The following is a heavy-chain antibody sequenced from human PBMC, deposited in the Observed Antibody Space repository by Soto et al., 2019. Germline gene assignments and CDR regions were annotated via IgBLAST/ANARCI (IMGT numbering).Heavy chain of an antibody. CDR1: GYSFTTYD. V-gene: IGHV1-8*01. CDR3: ASNRRRQGHFDS. J-gene: IGHJ4*02. CDR2: MEPNSGDT. Sequence: QVQLVQSGAEVEKPGASVKVSCKASGYSFTTYDINWMRQATGQGLEWMGWMEPNSGDTGYAQKFQGRVTMTRDTSISTAYRELSSLRSDDTALYYCASNRRRQGHFDSWGQGTLVTVSS.